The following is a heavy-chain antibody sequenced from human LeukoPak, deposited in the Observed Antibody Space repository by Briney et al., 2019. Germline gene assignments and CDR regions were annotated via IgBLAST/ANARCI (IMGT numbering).Heavy chain of an antibody. V-gene: IGHV4-59*01. D-gene: IGHD6-13*01. J-gene: IGHJ5*02. CDR1: GGSISGYY. CDR3: ARADYTSSWYWFDP. Sequence: SETLSLTCTVSGGSISGYYWSWIRQPPGKGLEWIGYIYSSGSTNYNPSLKSRVTISVDTSKNQFSLKLTSVTAADTAVYYCARADYTSSWYWFDPWGQGSLVTVSS. CDR2: IYSSGST.